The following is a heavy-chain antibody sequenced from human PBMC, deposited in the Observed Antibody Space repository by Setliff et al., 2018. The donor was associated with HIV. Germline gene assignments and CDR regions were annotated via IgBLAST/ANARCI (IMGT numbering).Heavy chain of an antibody. CDR1: GYDFTYNW. CDR3: TRRRRAPGTGDLEAY. D-gene: IGHD7-27*01. Sequence: GESLKISCKGSGYDFTYNWIAWVRKMPGKGLEWMGIIFPSDSDIKYSPSLQGQVTISADRSITTAYLHWSSLQASDTAMYYCTRRRRAPGTGDLEAYWGQGTLVTVSS. V-gene: IGHV5-51*01. J-gene: IGHJ4*02. CDR2: IFPSDSDI.